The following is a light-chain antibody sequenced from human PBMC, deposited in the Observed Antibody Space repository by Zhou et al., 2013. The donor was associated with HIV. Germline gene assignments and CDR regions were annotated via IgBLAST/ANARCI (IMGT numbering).Light chain of an antibody. CDR3: QQRIKWPIT. Sequence: EIVMTQSPATLSMSPGERATLSCRASQSVSNNLAWYQQKPGQAPRLLIHDATNRATGIPARFSGSGSGTDFTLTISSLEPEDFAVYYCQQRIKWPITFGQGTRLEIK. J-gene: IGKJ5*01. CDR1: QSVSNN. V-gene: IGKV3-11*01. CDR2: DAT.